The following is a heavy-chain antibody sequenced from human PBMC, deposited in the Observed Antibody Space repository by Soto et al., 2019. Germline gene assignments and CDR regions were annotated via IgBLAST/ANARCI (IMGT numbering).Heavy chain of an antibody. CDR3: ARRGLACSGGSCSRSFDY. CDR2: IYHSGST. D-gene: IGHD2-15*01. Sequence: QVQLQESGPGLVRPSGTLSLTCVVSGGSITSSNYWSWVRQPPGKGLEWIGEIYHSGSTNYNPSLKSRLTISVDKSKNHFSLRLSSMTAADTAVYYCARRGLACSGGSCSRSFDYWGQGTLVTVSS. CDR1: GGSITSSNY. V-gene: IGHV4-4*02. J-gene: IGHJ4*02.